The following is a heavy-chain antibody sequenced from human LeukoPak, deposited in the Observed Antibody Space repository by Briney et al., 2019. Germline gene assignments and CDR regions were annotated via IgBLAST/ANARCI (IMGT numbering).Heavy chain of an antibody. CDR2: IWYDGSNK. J-gene: IGHJ4*02. V-gene: IGHV3-33*08. CDR3: AADWPLDY. CDR1: GFTFDDYA. D-gene: IGHD3/OR15-3a*01. Sequence: PGGSLRLSCAASGFTFDDYAMHWVRQAPGKGLEWVAVIWYDGSNKYYADSVKGRFTISRDNSKNTVYLQMNSLRAEDTAVYYCAADWPLDYWGQGTLVTVSS.